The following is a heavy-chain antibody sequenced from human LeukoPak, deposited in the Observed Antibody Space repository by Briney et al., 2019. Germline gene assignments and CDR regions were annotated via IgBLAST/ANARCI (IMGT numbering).Heavy chain of an antibody. D-gene: IGHD6-19*01. Sequence: PGGSLRLSCAASGFTFSSYAMSWVRQAPGKGLEWVSAISGSGGSTYYADSVKGRFTISRDNSKNTLYLQMNSLRAEDTAVYYCATGLGYSSGWYNFDYWGQGTLVTVSS. CDR3: ATGLGYSSGWYNFDY. CDR2: ISGSGGST. CDR1: GFTFSSYA. J-gene: IGHJ4*02. V-gene: IGHV3-23*01.